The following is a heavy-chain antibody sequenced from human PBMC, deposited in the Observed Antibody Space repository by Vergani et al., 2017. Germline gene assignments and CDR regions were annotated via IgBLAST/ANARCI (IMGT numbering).Heavy chain of an antibody. CDR1: GFSFTTYV. V-gene: IGHV3-23*01. CDR2: INTNGDYT. J-gene: IGHJ5*01. CDR3: AKGGCNYWFDS. Sequence: EVKLLESGGDLVQPGGSLRLSCAASGFSFTTYVMSWVRQAPGKGLEWVSTINTNGDYTRYADSVKGRLSISRDNSKSTMYLQMHSLRAEDTAIYYFAKGGCNYWFDSWGQGTLVIVS. D-gene: IGHD5-24*01.